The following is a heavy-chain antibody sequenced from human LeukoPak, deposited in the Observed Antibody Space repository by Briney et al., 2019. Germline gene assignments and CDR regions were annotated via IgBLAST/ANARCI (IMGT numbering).Heavy chain of an antibody. CDR2: INQDGSEK. Sequence: GGSLRLSCAASGFTFSNYWMSWVRQAPGKGLEWVAHINQDGSEKYYVDSVKGRFTISRDNAKNSLYLQMNSLIAEDTAVYYWGRDGGGDIVVAFAFDIWGQGTMVTVSS. CDR1: GFTFSNYW. V-gene: IGHV3-7*05. CDR3: GRDGGGDIVVAFAFDI. J-gene: IGHJ3*02. D-gene: IGHD2-15*01.